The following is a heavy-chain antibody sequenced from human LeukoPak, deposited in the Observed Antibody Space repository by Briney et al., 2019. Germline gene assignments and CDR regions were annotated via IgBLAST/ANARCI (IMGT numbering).Heavy chain of an antibody. D-gene: IGHD6-13*01. Sequence: SETLSLTCAVYGGSFSGYYWSWIRQPPGKGLEWIGEINHSGSTNYNPSLKSRVTISVDTSKNQFSPKLSSVTAADTAVYYCAREAAGMGYWGQGTLVTVSS. V-gene: IGHV4-34*01. CDR2: INHSGST. J-gene: IGHJ4*02. CDR3: AREAAGMGY. CDR1: GGSFSGYY.